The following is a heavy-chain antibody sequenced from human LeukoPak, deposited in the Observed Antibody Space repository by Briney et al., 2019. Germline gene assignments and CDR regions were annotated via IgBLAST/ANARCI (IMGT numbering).Heavy chain of an antibody. CDR2: INYSGST. J-gene: IGHJ6*02. CDR1: GGSISSGGNY. Sequence: SQTLSLTCTVSGGSISSGGNYWSWIRQNPGKGLEWIGYINYSGSTYYNPSLKSRVTISVDTYKNQFSLKLSYVTAAETAVYSCARNELISSTYYYYGMDVCGQGTTVTVSS. CDR3: ARNELISSTYYYYGMDV. V-gene: IGHV4-31*03.